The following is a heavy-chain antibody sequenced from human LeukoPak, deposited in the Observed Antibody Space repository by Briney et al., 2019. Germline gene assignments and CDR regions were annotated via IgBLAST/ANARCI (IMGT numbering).Heavy chain of an antibody. CDR3: ARLPTYYYDSSGYSDY. V-gene: IGHV4-34*01. D-gene: IGHD3-22*01. CDR1: GGSFSDYY. Sequence: SETLSLTCAVYGGSFSDYYWSWISQPPGKGLEWIGEINHSGSTHYNPSLKSRVTISVDTSKNQFSLKLSSVTAADTAVYYCARLPTYYYDSSGYSDYWGQGTLVTVSS. CDR2: INHSGST. J-gene: IGHJ4*02.